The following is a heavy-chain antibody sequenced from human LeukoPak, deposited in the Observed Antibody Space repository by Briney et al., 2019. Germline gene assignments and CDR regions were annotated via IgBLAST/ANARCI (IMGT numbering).Heavy chain of an antibody. V-gene: IGHV4-4*09. J-gene: IGHJ6*03. Sequence: PSETLSLTCTVSGGSISSYYCSWIRQPPGKGLEWIGYIYTSGSTNYNPSLKRRVTISVDTSKNQFSLKLSSVTGADTAVYYCARRRIVVVPAAITSYYYYMDVWAKGPRSPSP. D-gene: IGHD2-2*01. CDR2: IYTSGST. CDR3: ARRRIVVVPAAITSYYYYMDV. CDR1: GGSISSYY.